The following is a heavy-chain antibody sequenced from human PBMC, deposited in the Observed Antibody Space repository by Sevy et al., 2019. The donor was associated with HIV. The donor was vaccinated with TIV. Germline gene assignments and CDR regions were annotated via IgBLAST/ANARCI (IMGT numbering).Heavy chain of an antibody. CDR1: GYTLTELS. D-gene: IGHD3-22*01. CDR3: ATFGDYYDSSGYYLGGY. CDR2: FDPEDGET. Sequence: ASVKVSCKVSGYTLTELSMHWVRQAPGKGLEWMGGFDPEDGETIYAQKFQGRVTMTEDTSTETAYMGLGSLRSEDTAVYYCATFGDYYDSSGYYLGGYWGQGTLVTVSS. V-gene: IGHV1-24*01. J-gene: IGHJ4*02.